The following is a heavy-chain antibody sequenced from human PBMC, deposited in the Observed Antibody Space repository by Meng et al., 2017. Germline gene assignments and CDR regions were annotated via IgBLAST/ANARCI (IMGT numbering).Heavy chain of an antibody. J-gene: IGHJ4*02. V-gene: IGHV1-3*01. CDR1: GYTFTSYA. Sequence: GQLVQSGAGVKKPGAPVKVSRKASGYTFTSYAMHWVRQAPGQRLEWMGWINAGNGNTKYSQKFQGRVTITRDTSASTAYMELSSLRSEDTAVYYCARDLRYDSSGYYYWGQGTLVTVSS. D-gene: IGHD3-22*01. CDR3: ARDLRYDSSGYYY. CDR2: INAGNGNT.